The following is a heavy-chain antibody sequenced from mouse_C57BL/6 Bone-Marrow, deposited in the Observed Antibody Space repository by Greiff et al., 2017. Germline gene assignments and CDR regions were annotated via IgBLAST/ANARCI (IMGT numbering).Heavy chain of an antibody. D-gene: IGHD1-1*01. Sequence: VQLQQSGAELVKPGASVKISCKASGYAFSSYWMNWVKQRPGKGLEWIGQIYPGDGDTNYNGKFKGKATLTADKSSSTAYMQLSSLTSEDSAVYFCARGDGSSDDYCDYWGQGTTLTVSS. V-gene: IGHV1-80*01. CDR2: IYPGDGDT. CDR3: ARGDGSSDDYCDY. CDR1: GYAFSSYW. J-gene: IGHJ2*01.